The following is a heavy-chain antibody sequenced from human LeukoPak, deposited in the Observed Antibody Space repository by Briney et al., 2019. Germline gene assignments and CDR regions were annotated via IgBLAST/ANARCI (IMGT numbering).Heavy chain of an antibody. CDR2: IYTSGST. CDR3: ARDPSYSSGYDAFDI. V-gene: IGHV4-61*02. J-gene: IGHJ3*02. D-gene: IGHD6-19*01. CDR1: GGSISSGRYY. Sequence: ASQTLSLTCTVSGGSISSGRYYWSWIRQPAGKGLEWIGRIYTSGSTNYNPSLKSRVTMSVDTSKNQFSLKLSSVTAADTAVYYCARDPSYSSGYDAFDIWGQGTMVTVSS.